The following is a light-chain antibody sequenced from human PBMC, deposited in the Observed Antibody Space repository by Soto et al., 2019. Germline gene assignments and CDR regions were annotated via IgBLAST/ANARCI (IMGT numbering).Light chain of an antibody. CDR1: QSVRSN. CDR2: GAS. CDR3: QQYNNWPPAWT. Sequence: EIVMTQSPATLSVSPGERATLSCRASQSVRSNLACYQQKPGQSPRLLIYGASTRATGIPARFSGSGSGTQFTLTISSLQSEDFAVYYCQQYNNWPPAWTSGQGTKVDIK. V-gene: IGKV3-15*01. J-gene: IGKJ1*01.